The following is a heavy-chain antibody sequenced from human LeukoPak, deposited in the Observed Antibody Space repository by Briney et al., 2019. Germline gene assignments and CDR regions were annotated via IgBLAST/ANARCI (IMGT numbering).Heavy chain of an antibody. J-gene: IGHJ4*02. CDR3: AKDNSYSSDSTFPDY. CDR1: GFTFSSYS. V-gene: IGHV3-9*01. Sequence: GGSLRLSCAASGFTFSSYSMNWVRQAPGKVLEWVSGISWNSGSIGYADSVKGRFTISRDNAKNSLYLQMNSLRAEDTALYYCAKDNSYSSDSTFPDYWGQGTLVTVSS. CDR2: ISWNSGSI. D-gene: IGHD6-19*01.